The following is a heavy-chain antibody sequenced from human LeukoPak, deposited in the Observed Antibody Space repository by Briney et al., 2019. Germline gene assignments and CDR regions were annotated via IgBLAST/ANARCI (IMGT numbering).Heavy chain of an antibody. CDR1: GFTFSTYG. D-gene: IGHD7-27*01. Sequence: GRSLRLSCAASGFTFSTYGMQSVRQAPGKGREWVAGIVGDGSKSHYADSVRGRFTFSRENSKHTLYLQMTSLRAEDTAVYYCARDSITGDNSLDYWGRGTLVTVSS. CDR2: IVGDGSKS. V-gene: IGHV3-33*05. J-gene: IGHJ4*02. CDR3: ARDSITGDNSLDY.